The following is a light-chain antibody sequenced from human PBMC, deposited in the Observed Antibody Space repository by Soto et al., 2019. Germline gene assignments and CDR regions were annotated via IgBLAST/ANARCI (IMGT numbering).Light chain of an antibody. CDR2: GAS. Sequence: EIVLTQSPGTLSLSPGERATLSCRASQSVSSSYLAWYQQKPGKAPRLLIYGASSRATGIPDRFSGSGSGTDFTLTISRLEPEDFVVDYCQQYGSSSYTFGQGTKLEIK. CDR3: QQYGSSSYT. J-gene: IGKJ2*01. V-gene: IGKV3-20*01. CDR1: QSVSSSY.